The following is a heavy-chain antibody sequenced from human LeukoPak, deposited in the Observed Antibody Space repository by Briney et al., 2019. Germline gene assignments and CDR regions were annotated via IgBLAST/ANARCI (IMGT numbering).Heavy chain of an antibody. J-gene: IGHJ4*02. Sequence: GASVKVSCKASGYTFTSYDINWVRQATGQGLEWMGWMNPNSGNTGYAQKFQGRVTMTRNTSISTAYMELSSLRSEDTAVYCCARGRRYSGSRWGFGYWGQGTLVTVSS. CDR1: GYTFTSYD. CDR3: ARGRRYSGSRWGFGY. V-gene: IGHV1-8*01. CDR2: MNPNSGNT. D-gene: IGHD5-12*01.